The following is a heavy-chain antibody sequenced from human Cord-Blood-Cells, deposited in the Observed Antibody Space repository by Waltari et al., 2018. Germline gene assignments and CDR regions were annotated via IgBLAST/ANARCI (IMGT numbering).Heavy chain of an antibody. D-gene: IGHD1-26*01. Sequence: QVQLQQWRAGLLQPSETLSLTCAVYGGSFSGYYWSWIRQPPGKGLEWIGEINHSGSTNYHPSVKSRVTISVDTSKNQFSLKRSSVTAADTAVYYCARGRSWDGAFDIWGQGTMVTDSS. J-gene: IGHJ3*02. CDR1: GGSFSGYY. CDR3: ARGRSWDGAFDI. V-gene: IGHV4-34*01. CDR2: INHSGST.